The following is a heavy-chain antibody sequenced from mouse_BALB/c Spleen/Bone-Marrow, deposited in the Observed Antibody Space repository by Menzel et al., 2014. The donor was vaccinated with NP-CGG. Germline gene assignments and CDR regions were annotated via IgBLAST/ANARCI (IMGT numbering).Heavy chain of an antibody. CDR3: NGNYYAMDY. D-gene: IGHD2-1*01. CDR2: IDPENGDT. J-gene: IGHJ4*01. V-gene: IGHV14-4*02. CDR1: GFNIKDYY. Sequence: EVQVVESGAELVRSGASVKLSCTASGFNIKDYYMHWVKQRPEQGLEWIGWIDPENGDTEYAPKFQGKATMTADTSSNTAYLQLSSLTSEDTAVYCCNGNYYAMDYWGQGTSVTVSS.